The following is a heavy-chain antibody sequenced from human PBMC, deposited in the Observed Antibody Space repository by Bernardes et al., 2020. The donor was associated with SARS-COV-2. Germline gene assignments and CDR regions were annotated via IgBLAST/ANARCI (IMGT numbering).Heavy chain of an antibody. CDR2: INPNSGGT. J-gene: IGHJ6*02. V-gene: IGHV1-2*02. D-gene: IGHD3-22*01. CDR1: GYPFSGYY. CDR3: ALPPTNYDRYGMDV. Sequence: CEAFGYPFSGYYIHWVRQAPGQGLEWMGWINPNSGGTNSAQNFQGRVTMTRDTSISTAYMELSRLRSDDTAVYYCALPPTNYDRYGMDVWGQGTTVTVSS.